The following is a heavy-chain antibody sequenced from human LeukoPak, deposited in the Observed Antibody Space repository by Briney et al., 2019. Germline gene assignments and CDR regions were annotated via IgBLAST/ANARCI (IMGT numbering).Heavy chain of an antibody. CDR2: ISSDGSRT. CDR1: GFTFSTYW. D-gene: IGHD5-24*01. J-gene: IGHJ4*02. Sequence: GSLRLSCAASGFTFSTYWIHWLRQTPEKGLVWVSRISSDGSRTTYADSVKGRFTISRDNAKNTVYLQMNSLRAEDTAVYYCGRDTGDGYNPYFDYWGQGTMVTVSA. CDR3: GRDTGDGYNPYFDY. V-gene: IGHV3-74*01.